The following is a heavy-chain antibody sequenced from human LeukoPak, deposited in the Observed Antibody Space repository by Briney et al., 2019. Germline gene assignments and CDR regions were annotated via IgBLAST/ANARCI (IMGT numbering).Heavy chain of an antibody. CDR2: IYSGGST. CDR1: GFTFSSYA. J-gene: IGHJ3*02. Sequence: PGGSLRLSCAASGFTFSSYAMSWVRQAPGKGLEWVSVIYSGGSTYYADSAKGRFTISRDNSKNTLYLQMNSLRAEDTAVYYCARGLVGATGPSDAFDIWGQGTMVTVSS. CDR3: ARGLVGATGPSDAFDI. D-gene: IGHD1-26*01. V-gene: IGHV3-66*01.